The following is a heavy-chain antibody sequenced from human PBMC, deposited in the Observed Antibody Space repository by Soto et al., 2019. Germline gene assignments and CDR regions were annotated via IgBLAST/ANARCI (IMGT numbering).Heavy chain of an antibody. CDR2: FVPLFGTT. Sequence: QLVQSGSEVKKPGSSVKVSCQASGGTFSGYALTWVRQAPGQGLEWMGEFVPLFGTTNYAQKFPGRITITADESTSTAYMELSTLRSDDTAVYYSATHGLGVPSPPYFDNWGQGTLVTVSS. CDR3: ATHGLGVPSPPYFDN. CDR1: GGTFSGYA. J-gene: IGHJ4*02. V-gene: IGHV1-69*01.